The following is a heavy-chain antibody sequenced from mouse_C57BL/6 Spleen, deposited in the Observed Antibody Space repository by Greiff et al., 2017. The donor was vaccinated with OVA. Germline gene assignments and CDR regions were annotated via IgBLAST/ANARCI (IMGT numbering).Heavy chain of an antibody. CDR1: GYTFTSYW. D-gene: IGHD1-1*01. CDR3: SITTVVAEDAMDY. Sequence: QVQLQQPGAELVKPGASVKLSCKASGYTFTSYWMHWVKQRPGRGLEWIGRIDPNSGGTKYNEKFKSKATLTVDKPSSTAYMQLSSLTSEDSAVDYCSITTVVAEDAMDYWGQGTSVTVSS. V-gene: IGHV1-72*01. J-gene: IGHJ4*01. CDR2: IDPNSGGT.